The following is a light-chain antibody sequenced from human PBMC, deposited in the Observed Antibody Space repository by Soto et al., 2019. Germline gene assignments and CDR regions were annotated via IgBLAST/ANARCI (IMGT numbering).Light chain of an antibody. Sequence: EIVMTQSPANVSVFPGERATLSCRASQSIDSDLACYQQKPGHDRRRLIYGASTRATGDPARFSGSGSGTEFTLTIISLLSDDFEVYYCQQYSHWRTFGPGNKVEIQ. CDR2: GAS. V-gene: IGKV3-15*01. CDR1: QSIDSD. CDR3: QQYSHWRT. J-gene: IGKJ1*01.